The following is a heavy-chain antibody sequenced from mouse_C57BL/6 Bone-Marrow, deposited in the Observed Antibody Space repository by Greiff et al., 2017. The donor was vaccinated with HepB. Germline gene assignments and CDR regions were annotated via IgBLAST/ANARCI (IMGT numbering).Heavy chain of an antibody. CDR3: ARRAVVAQYAMDY. D-gene: IGHD1-1*01. Sequence: QVQLQQSGAELAKPGASVKLSCKASGYTFTSYWLHWVKQRPGQGLDWIGYINPSSGYTKYNQKFKDKATLNASKSSSTAYMQLSSLTYEDSAVYSCARRAVVAQYAMDYWGQGTSVTVSA. V-gene: IGHV1-7*01. CDR1: GYTFTSYW. J-gene: IGHJ4*01. CDR2: INPSSGYT.